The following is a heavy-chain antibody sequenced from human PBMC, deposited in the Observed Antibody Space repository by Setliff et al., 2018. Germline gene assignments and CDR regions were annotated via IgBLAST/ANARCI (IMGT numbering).Heavy chain of an antibody. CDR1: GNRFTDYN. CDR2: INPDSGDT. CDR3: VRSGKFGTRFWFDQ. J-gene: IGHJ5*02. D-gene: IGHD1-26*01. V-gene: IGHV1-2*02. Sequence: GASVKVSCKASGNRFTDYNLHWVRQAPGQGLEWMGWINPDSGDTHSAQKFQGRVTMTRDTSINTAYMELGSLTSDDTAFYYCVRSGKFGTRFWFDQWGQGTLVTVSS.